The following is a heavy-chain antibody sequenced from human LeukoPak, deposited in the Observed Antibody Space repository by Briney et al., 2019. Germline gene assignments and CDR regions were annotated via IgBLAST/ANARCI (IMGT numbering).Heavy chain of an antibody. CDR3: AKPPPSGGYYAHIDY. J-gene: IGHJ4*02. D-gene: IGHD3-22*01. CDR2: ISGSGSVT. Sequence: GGSLRLSCVASGFSFSTQRMHWVRQAPGKGLVWVSVISGSGSVTYYADSVKGRFTISRDNSKNTLYLQMNSLRAEDTAVYYCAKPPPSGGYYAHIDYWGQGTLVTVSS. CDR1: GFSFSTQR. V-gene: IGHV3-23*01.